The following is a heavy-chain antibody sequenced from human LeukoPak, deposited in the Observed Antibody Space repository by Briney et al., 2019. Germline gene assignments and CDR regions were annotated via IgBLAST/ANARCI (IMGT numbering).Heavy chain of an antibody. Sequence: PGGSLRHSCAASVFTFSSYSMNLVRPAPGKGPEGDSYISSSSSNIYYADSLKGRFPISRDNAKNVLYLQMNSVRASDTPVYYCAREVGIAVAGTFDYWGQGTLVTVSS. V-gene: IGHV3-48*01. J-gene: IGHJ4*02. CDR2: ISSSSSNI. D-gene: IGHD6-19*01. CDR3: AREVGIAVAGTFDY. CDR1: VFTFSSYS.